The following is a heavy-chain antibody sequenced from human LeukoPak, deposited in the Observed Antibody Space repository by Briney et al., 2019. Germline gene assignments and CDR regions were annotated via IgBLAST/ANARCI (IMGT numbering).Heavy chain of an antibody. J-gene: IGHJ2*01. CDR2: INIAGSST. D-gene: IGHD2-15*01. V-gene: IGHV3-74*01. CDR1: GFTFSSYW. Sequence: GGSLRLSCAASGFTFSSYWMHWVRQAPGKGLVWVSRINIAGSSTIYADSVKGRFTISRDNAKNTLYLHMDSLRAEDTAVYYCARDASPGYFDLWGRGTLVTVSS. CDR3: ARDASPGYFDL.